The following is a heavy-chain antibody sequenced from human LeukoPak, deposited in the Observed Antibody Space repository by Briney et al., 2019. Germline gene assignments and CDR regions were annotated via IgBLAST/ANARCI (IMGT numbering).Heavy chain of an antibody. D-gene: IGHD3-9*01. CDR2: IKCKTDGGTT. CDR1: GFTYSNAW. CDR3: TTAYYDILTGYLDAFDI. Sequence: PGGSLRLSCAASGFTYSNAWMSWVRQAPGKGLEWVGRIKCKTDGGTTDYAAPVKGRFTISRDDSKNTLYLQMNSLKTEDTAVYYCTTAYYDILTGYLDAFDIWGQGTMVTVSS. V-gene: IGHV3-15*01. J-gene: IGHJ3*02.